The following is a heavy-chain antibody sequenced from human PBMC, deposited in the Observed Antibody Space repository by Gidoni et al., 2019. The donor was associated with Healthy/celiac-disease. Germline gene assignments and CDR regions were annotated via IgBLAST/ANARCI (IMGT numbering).Heavy chain of an antibody. CDR2: IIPIFGTA. Sequence: QVQLVQSGAEVKKPGSSVKVSCKASGGTFSSYAISWVRQAPGQGLEWMGGIIPIFGTANYAQKFQGRVTITADESTSTAYMELSSLRSEDTAVYYCAREGFNYYDSSGYYYDAFDIWGQGTMVTVSS. CDR3: AREGFNYYDSSGYYYDAFDI. D-gene: IGHD3-22*01. V-gene: IGHV1-69*01. J-gene: IGHJ3*02. CDR1: GGTFSSYA.